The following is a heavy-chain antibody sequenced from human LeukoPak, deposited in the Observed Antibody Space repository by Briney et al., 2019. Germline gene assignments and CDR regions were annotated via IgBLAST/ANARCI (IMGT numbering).Heavy chain of an antibody. Sequence: SETLSLTCTVSGGSISSYYWSWIRQPAGKGLEWIGRIYTSGSTNYNPSLKSRVTMSVDTSKNQFSLKLSSVTAADTAVYYCARAHSNYGVNDAFDIWGQGTMVTVSS. D-gene: IGHD4-11*01. J-gene: IGHJ3*02. CDR1: GGSISSYY. V-gene: IGHV4-4*07. CDR2: IYTSGST. CDR3: ARAHSNYGVNDAFDI.